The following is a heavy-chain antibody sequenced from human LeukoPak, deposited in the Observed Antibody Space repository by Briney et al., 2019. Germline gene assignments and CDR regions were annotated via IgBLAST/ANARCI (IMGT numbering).Heavy chain of an antibody. J-gene: IGHJ6*03. CDR2: IYWNDVK. Sequence: SGPTLVNPTQTLTLTCTFSGFPLSTRGVGVGWIRQPPGKALEWLALIYWNDVKRYSPSLKSRLTITKDTSKNQVVLTMTYMDPVDTATYYCARHYYLRGEDSYYMDVWGKGTTVTISS. CDR3: ARHYYLRGEDSYYMDV. CDR1: GFPLSTRGVG. V-gene: IGHV2-5*01. D-gene: IGHD3-10*01.